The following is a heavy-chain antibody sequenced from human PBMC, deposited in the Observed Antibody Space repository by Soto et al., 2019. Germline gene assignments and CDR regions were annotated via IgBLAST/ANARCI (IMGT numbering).Heavy chain of an antibody. CDR1: GFTFSSYS. Sequence: EVQLVESGGGLVQPGGSLRLSCAASGFTFSSYSMNWVRQAPGKGLEWVSSISSSSSYIYYADSVKGGFTISRDNAKDSLYMQMKSLRAEDTAVYYCARDQPGYSYGYGLGYWGQGTLVTVSS. D-gene: IGHD5-18*01. CDR3: ARDQPGYSYGYGLGY. CDR2: ISSSSSYI. J-gene: IGHJ4*02. V-gene: IGHV3-21*01.